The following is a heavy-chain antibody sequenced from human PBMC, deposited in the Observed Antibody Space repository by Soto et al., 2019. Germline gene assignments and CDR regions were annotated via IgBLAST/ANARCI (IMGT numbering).Heavy chain of an antibody. D-gene: IGHD3-3*01. V-gene: IGHV4-34*01. CDR1: GGSFSGYY. CDR2: INHSGST. J-gene: IGHJ6*02. Sequence: SSETLSLTCAVYGGSFSGYYWSCIRQPPGKGLEWIGEINHSGSTNYNPSLKSRVTISVDTSKNQFSLKLSSVTAADTAVYYCARGRRRTIFGVVIPYYYYYGMDVWGQGTTVTSP. CDR3: ARGRRRTIFGVVIPYYYYYGMDV.